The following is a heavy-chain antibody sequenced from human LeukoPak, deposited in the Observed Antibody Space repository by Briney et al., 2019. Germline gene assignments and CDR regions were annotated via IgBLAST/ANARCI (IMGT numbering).Heavy chain of an antibody. CDR1: GYTFTGYY. J-gene: IGHJ3*02. D-gene: IGHD5-24*01. CDR2: INPNSGGT. Sequence: ASVKVSCKASGYTFTGYYIHWVRQAPGQGLEWMGWINPNSGGTNYAQKFQGRVTMTRDTSISTAYMELSRLRSDDTAVYYCARVGDGYMAFDIWGQGTMVTVSS. V-gene: IGHV1-2*02. CDR3: ARVGDGYMAFDI.